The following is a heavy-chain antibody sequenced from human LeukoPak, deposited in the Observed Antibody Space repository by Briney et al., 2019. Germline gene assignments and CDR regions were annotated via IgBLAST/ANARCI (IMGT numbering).Heavy chain of an antibody. CDR3: AKGGEFYGGLLDC. V-gene: IGHV3-23*01. CDR2: ISGNGGAT. D-gene: IGHD4/OR15-4a*01. CDR1: GFAFTTSGFTFSSHA. Sequence: GGSLRLSCAASGFAFTTSGFTFSSHAMSWVRQAPGKGLVWVSSISGNGGATYYADSVKGRFTLSRDNSKNRLYLQMNSLRAEDTAVYYCAKGGEFYGGLLDCWGQGTLVTVSS. J-gene: IGHJ4*02.